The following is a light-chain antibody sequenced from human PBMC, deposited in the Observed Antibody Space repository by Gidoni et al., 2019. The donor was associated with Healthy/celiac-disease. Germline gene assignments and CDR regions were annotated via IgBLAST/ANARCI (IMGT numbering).Light chain of an antibody. CDR3: QQRSNWWT. Sequence: EIVLTQSPATLSVSPGERATLSCRASQSVGSYLAWYQQKPGQAPRLLIYDASNRATGIPARFSGSGSGTDFTLTISSLEPEDFAVYYCQQRSNWWTFGQGTKVEIQ. V-gene: IGKV3-11*01. CDR2: DAS. J-gene: IGKJ1*01. CDR1: QSVGSY.